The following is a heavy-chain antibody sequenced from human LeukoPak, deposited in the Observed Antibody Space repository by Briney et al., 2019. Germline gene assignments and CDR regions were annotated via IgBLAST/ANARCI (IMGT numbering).Heavy chain of an antibody. Sequence: PGGSLRLSCAASGFTFSSYWMHWVRQVPGKGRVWVSRIKSDGSSTSYADAVKGRFTIYRDNAKNTLFLQMNSLRPEDRAVYYCARGSTYCGGDCSVSYWGQGTLVTVSS. J-gene: IGHJ4*02. D-gene: IGHD2-21*01. CDR1: GFTFSSYW. V-gene: IGHV3-74*01. CDR2: IKSDGSST. CDR3: ARGSTYCGGDCSVSY.